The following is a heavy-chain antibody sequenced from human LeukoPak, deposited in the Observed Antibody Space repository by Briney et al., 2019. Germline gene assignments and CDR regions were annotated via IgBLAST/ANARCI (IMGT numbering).Heavy chain of an antibody. J-gene: IGHJ4*02. D-gene: IGHD5-18*01. CDR2: IYYSGST. CDR1: GGSISSYY. V-gene: IGHV4-59*08. Sequence: PSETLSLTCTVSGGSISSYYWSWIRQPPGKGLEWIGYIYYSGSTNYNPSLKSRVNISVDTSKNQFSLKLSSVTAADTAVYYCARQDFVDTAMVDWGQGTLVTVSS. CDR3: ARQDFVDTAMVD.